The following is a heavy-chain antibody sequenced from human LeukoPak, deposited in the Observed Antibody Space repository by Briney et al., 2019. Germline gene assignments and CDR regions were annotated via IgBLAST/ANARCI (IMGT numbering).Heavy chain of an antibody. CDR2: ISAYNGNT. D-gene: IGHD4-17*01. CDR1: GYTFTSYG. J-gene: IGHJ5*02. Sequence: ASVKVSCKASGYTFTSYGISWVRQAPGQGLEWMGWISAYNGNTNCAQKLQGRVTMTTDTSTSTAYMELRSLRSDDTAVYYCARDGELTVTRRWFDPWGQGTLVTVSS. CDR3: ARDGELTVTRRWFDP. V-gene: IGHV1-18*01.